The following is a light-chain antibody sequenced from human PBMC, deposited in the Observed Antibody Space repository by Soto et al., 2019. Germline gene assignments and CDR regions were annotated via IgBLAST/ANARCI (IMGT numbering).Light chain of an antibody. CDR1: QSISNS. J-gene: IGKJ2*01. CDR3: QQTFSPPYT. CDR2: VAS. V-gene: IGKV1-39*01. Sequence: DIPMTQSLSSLSASVGDTVTITCRASQSISNSLSWYQQKPGKAPKFLIYVASTLQRGVPSRSSGSGPGTDFTLTISSLQPEDVATYYCQQTFSPPYTFGQGTKLEIK.